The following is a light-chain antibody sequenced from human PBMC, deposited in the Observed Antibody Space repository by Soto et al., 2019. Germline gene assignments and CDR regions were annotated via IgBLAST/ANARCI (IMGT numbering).Light chain of an antibody. CDR1: QSVDSN. J-gene: IGKJ5*01. V-gene: IGKV3-15*01. CDR2: GAS. Sequence: EIVMTPSPAPPSLSPVERATLSCRASQSVDSNLAWYQQKPGQAPRLLIYGASTRATDIPARFSGSGSGTEFTLTISSLQSEDFAVYYCQESMAGFGQGTRLEIK. CDR3: QESMAG.